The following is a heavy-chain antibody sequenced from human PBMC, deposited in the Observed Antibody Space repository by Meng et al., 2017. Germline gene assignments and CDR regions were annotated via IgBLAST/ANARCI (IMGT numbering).Heavy chain of an antibody. V-gene: IGHV1-46*01. CDR3: ARAIATVDDAFDI. J-gene: IGHJ3*02. CDR1: GYTFTSYY. Sequence: ASVKVSCKASGYTFTSYYMHWVRQAPGQGLEWMGIINPSGGSTSYAQKFQGRVTMTRDTSTSTVYMELSSLRAEDTAVYYCARAIATVDDAFDIWGQGTMVTVSS. D-gene: IGHD4-23*01. CDR2: INPSGGST.